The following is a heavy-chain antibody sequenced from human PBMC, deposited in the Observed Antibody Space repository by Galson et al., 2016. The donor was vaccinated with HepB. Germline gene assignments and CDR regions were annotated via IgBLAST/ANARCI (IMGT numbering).Heavy chain of an antibody. Sequence: SLRLSCAASGFTFNSFGMHWVRQAPGRGPEWLALISNDERNVWYADSVKGRFSISRDNSRNTLYLQIYSLTLDDTGLYYCAKDPDDGRSWRPFQFWGQGTQVTVSS. CDR2: ISNDERNV. CDR3: AKDPDDGRSWRPFQF. CDR1: GFTFNSFG. D-gene: IGHD6-13*01. J-gene: IGHJ4*02. V-gene: IGHV3-30*18.